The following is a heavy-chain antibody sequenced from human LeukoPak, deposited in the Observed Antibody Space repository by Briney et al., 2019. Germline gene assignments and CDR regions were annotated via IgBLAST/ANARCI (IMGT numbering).Heavy chain of an antibody. J-gene: IGHJ4*02. Sequence: SETLSLTCTVSGGSIGSSSYYWGWIRQPPGKGLEWIGSIYYSGSTYYNPSLKSRVTISVDTSKNQFSLKLSSVTAADTAVYYCARRRRITMVRGVTAPYYFDYWGQGTLVTVSS. CDR1: GGSIGSSSYY. V-gene: IGHV4-39*01. CDR2: IYYSGST. CDR3: ARRRRITMVRGVTAPYYFDY. D-gene: IGHD3-10*01.